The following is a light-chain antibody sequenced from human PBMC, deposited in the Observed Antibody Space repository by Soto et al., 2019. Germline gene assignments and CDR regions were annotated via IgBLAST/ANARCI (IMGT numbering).Light chain of an antibody. V-gene: IGLV3-1*01. CDR2: QDN. J-gene: IGLJ2*01. Sequence: SYELTQPPSVSVSPGQTASITCSGDKFGDKYAWWYQQKSGQPPVLVIYQDNKRPSGIHERISGSKSGNTATLTISGTQAMDEADYFCQAWDSSVVVFGGGTTVTVL. CDR1: KFGDKY. CDR3: QAWDSSVVV.